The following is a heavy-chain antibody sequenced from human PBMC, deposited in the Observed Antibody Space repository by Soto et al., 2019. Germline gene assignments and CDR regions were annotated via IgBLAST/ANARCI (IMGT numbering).Heavy chain of an antibody. CDR3: ARQDSSTLYYYYGMDV. Sequence: PGESLKISCKGSGYSFTSYWISWVRQMPGKGLERMGRIDPSDSYTNYSPSFQGHVTISADKSISTAYLQWSSLKASDTAMYYCARQDSSTLYYYYGMDVWGQGTTVTVS. V-gene: IGHV5-10-1*01. CDR1: GYSFTSYW. D-gene: IGHD6-13*01. CDR2: IDPSDSYT. J-gene: IGHJ6*02.